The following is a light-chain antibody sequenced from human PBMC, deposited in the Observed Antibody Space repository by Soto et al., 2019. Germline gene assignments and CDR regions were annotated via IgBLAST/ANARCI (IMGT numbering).Light chain of an antibody. CDR3: ISYTTSSTYV. CDR2: EVS. Sequence: QPVLTQPASVSGSPGQSISISCTGTSTDVGGYNYVSWYQHHPGKAPKLMIYEVSNRPSGVSNRFSGSKSGNTASLTISGLQAEDEADYFCISYTTSSTYVFGTGTKLTVL. V-gene: IGLV2-14*01. J-gene: IGLJ1*01. CDR1: STDVGGYNY.